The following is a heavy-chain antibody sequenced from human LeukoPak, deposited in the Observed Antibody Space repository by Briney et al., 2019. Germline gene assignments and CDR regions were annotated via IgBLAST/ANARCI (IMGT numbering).Heavy chain of an antibody. V-gene: IGHV3-74*01. CDR1: GFTFSNAW. CDR2: INSDGSST. D-gene: IGHD5-18*01. CDR3: ARGGGYSYGETDY. J-gene: IGHJ4*02. Sequence: GGSLRLSCAASGFTFSNAWMSWVRQAPGKGLVWVSRINSDGSSTSYADSVKGRFTISRDNAKNTLYLQMNSLRAEDTAVYYCARGGGYSYGETDYWGQGTLVTVSS.